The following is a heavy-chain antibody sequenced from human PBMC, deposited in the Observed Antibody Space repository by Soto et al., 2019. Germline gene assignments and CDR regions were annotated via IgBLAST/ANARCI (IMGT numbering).Heavy chain of an antibody. Sequence: PSETLSLTCTVSGGSISSGDYYWSWIRQPPGKGLEWIGYIYYSGSTYYNPSLKSRVTISVDTSKNQFSLKLSSVTAADTAVYYCARGASGGTYYYDSSGYPWSYDAFDIWGQGTMVTVSS. J-gene: IGHJ3*02. V-gene: IGHV4-30-4*01. CDR3: ARGASGGTYYYDSSGYPWSYDAFDI. CDR2: IYYSGST. CDR1: GGSISSGDYY. D-gene: IGHD3-22*01.